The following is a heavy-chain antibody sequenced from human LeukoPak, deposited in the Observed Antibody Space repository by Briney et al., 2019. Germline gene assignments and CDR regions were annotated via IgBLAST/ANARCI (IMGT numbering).Heavy chain of an antibody. V-gene: IGHV1-46*01. CDR2: INPSGGST. D-gene: IGHD6-13*01. CDR1: GYTFTSYG. J-gene: IGHJ4*02. Sequence: ASVKVSCKASGYTFTSYGISWVRQAPGQGLEWMGIINPSGGSTSYAQKFQGRVTMTRDTSTSTVYMELSSLRSEDTAVYYCAREVLAAAHRNYYFDYWGQGTLVTVSS. CDR3: AREVLAAAHRNYYFDY.